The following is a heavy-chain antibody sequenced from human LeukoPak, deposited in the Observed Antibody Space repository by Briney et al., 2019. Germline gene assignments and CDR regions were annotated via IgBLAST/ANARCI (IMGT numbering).Heavy chain of an antibody. Sequence: ASVKVSCKVSGYTLTELSMHWVRQAPGEGLEWMGGFDPEDGETIYAQKFQGRVTMTEDTSTDTAYMELSSLRSEDTAVYYCATGPNCSGGSCYSVWGRFDYWGQGTLVTVSS. D-gene: IGHD2-15*01. CDR1: GYTLTELS. J-gene: IGHJ4*02. V-gene: IGHV1-24*01. CDR2: FDPEDGET. CDR3: ATGPNCSGGSCYSVWGRFDY.